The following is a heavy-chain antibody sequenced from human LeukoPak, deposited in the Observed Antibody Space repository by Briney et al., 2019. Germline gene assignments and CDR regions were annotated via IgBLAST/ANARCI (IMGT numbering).Heavy chain of an antibody. J-gene: IGHJ6*03. CDR3: ARDLGRRCSGGRCNYYSNYMDV. CDR1: GYTFTGYF. Sequence: ASVKVSCKASGYTFTGYFTHWVRQAPGQGLEWMGWINPNSGDTNYEQKFQGRVTMTRDTSISTAHMELRSLRSDDTAVYYCARDLGRRCSGGRCNYYSNYMDVWGKGTTVTISS. D-gene: IGHD2-15*01. V-gene: IGHV1-2*02. CDR2: INPNSGDT.